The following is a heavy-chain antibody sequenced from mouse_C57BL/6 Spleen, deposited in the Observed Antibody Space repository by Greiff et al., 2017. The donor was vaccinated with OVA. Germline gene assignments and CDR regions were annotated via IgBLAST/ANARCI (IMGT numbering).Heavy chain of an antibody. CDR2: IHPNSGST. Sequence: QVQLQQPGPELVKPGASVTLSCKASGYTFTSYWMHWVKQRPGQGLEWIGMIHPNSGSTNYNEMFKSKATLTVDKSSSTAYMQLSSLTSEDSAVYYCEKSGSNYLFAYWGQGTLVTVSA. D-gene: IGHD2-5*01. CDR3: EKSGSNYLFAY. V-gene: IGHV1-64*01. J-gene: IGHJ3*01. CDR1: GYTFTSYW.